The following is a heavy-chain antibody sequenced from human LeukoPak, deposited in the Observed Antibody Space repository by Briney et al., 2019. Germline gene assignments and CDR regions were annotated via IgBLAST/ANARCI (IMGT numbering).Heavy chain of an antibody. CDR2: ISGSGGST. J-gene: IGHJ4*02. CDR1: GFTFSSYG. Sequence: PGGSLRLSCAASGFTFSSYGMSWVRQAPGKGLEWVSAISGSGGSTYYADSVKGRFTISRDNSKNTLYLQMNSLRAEDTAVYYCAKDSYSRYYDSSGYHRDWGQGTLVTVSS. D-gene: IGHD3-22*01. V-gene: IGHV3-23*01. CDR3: AKDSYSRYYDSSGYHRD.